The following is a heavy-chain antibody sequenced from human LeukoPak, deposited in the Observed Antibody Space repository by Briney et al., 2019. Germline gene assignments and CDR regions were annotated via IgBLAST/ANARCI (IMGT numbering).Heavy chain of an antibody. Sequence: GGSLRLSCAASGFTFSSYAMSWVRQAPGKGLEWVSAISASGGSTYYADSVKGRFTISRDNSKNTLYLQMNSLRAEDTALYYCAKDRVYYYDLSGYCPTHWGQGTLVTVSS. V-gene: IGHV3-23*01. CDR1: GFTFSSYA. J-gene: IGHJ1*01. D-gene: IGHD3-22*01. CDR3: AKDRVYYYDLSGYCPTH. CDR2: ISASGGST.